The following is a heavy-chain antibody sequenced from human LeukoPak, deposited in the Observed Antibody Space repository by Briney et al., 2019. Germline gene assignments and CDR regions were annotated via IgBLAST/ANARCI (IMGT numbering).Heavy chain of an antibody. CDR3: ARDYTDLLDAFDI. J-gene: IGHJ3*02. Sequence: AGSLTLSCAASGFTFSSYAMHWVRQAPGKGLEWVAVISYDGSNKYYADSVKGRFTISRDNSKNTLYLQMNSLRAEDTAVYYCARDYTDLLDAFDIWGQGTMVTVSS. CDR2: ISYDGSNK. CDR1: GFTFSSYA. D-gene: IGHD3-16*01. V-gene: IGHV3-30-3*01.